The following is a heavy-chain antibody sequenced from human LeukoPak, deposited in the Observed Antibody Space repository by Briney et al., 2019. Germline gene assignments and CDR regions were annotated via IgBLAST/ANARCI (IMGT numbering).Heavy chain of an antibody. D-gene: IGHD6-6*01. J-gene: IGHJ5*02. CDR2: IYHSGST. V-gene: IGHV4-38-2*02. CDR3: ARAVGYSSSSWFDP. Sequence: SETLSLTCTVSGYSISSGYYRGWIRQPPGKGLEWIGSIYHSGSTYYNPSLKSRVTISVDTSKNQFSLKLSSVTAADTAVYYCARAVGYSSSSWFDPWGQGTLVTVSS. CDR1: GYSISSGYY.